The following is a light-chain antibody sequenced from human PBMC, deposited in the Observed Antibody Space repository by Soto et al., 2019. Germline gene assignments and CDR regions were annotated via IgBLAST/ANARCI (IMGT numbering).Light chain of an antibody. CDR1: QSVSSN. J-gene: IGKJ5*01. V-gene: IGKV3-15*01. CDR3: QEYNNWAIT. CDR2: GAS. Sequence: EIVMMQSPATLSVSPGEIANLSCRASQSVSSNLAWYQQKPGQAPRLLIYGASTRATGITARFSASGSGTAFTLTIGSLQSAEFAVYYCQEYNNWAITFGQGTRLEIK.